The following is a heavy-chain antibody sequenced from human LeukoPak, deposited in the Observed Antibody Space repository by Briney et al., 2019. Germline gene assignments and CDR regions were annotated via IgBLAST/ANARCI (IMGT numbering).Heavy chain of an antibody. D-gene: IGHD3-10*01. Sequence: GGSLRLSCAASGFTFSSYAMSWVRQAPGKGLEWVSAISGSGGSTYYADSVKGRFIISRDNSKNTLYLQMNSLRAEDTAVYYCAKGRKRFGEISFDYWGQGTLVTVSS. CDR3: AKGRKRFGEISFDY. V-gene: IGHV3-23*01. CDR2: ISGSGGST. CDR1: GFTFSSYA. J-gene: IGHJ4*02.